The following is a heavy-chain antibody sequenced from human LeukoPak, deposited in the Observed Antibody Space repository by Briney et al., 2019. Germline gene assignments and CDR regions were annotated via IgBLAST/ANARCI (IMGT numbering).Heavy chain of an antibody. CDR3: AKDHDREGYCSSTSCYKGVFDY. V-gene: IGHV3-48*04. D-gene: IGHD2-2*02. J-gene: IGHJ4*02. CDR2: ISSSSTTM. Sequence: GGSLRLSCAASGFIFSGYSMNWVRQAPGKGLEWISYISSSSTTMYYADSVKGRFTISRDNPKKSVYLQMNSLRAEDTAVYYCAKDHDREGYCSSTSCYKGVFDYWGQGTLVTVSS. CDR1: GFIFSGYS.